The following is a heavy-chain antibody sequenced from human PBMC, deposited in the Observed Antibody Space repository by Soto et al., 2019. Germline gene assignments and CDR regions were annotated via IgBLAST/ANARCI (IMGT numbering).Heavy chain of an antibody. CDR2: INHSGST. CDR1: GGSFSGYY. V-gene: IGHV4-34*01. Sequence: SETLSLTCAVYGGSFSGYYWSWIRQPPGKGLEWVGEINHSGSTNYNPSLKSRVTISVDTSKNQFSLKLSSVTAADTAVYYCARGEDRPPRHFDYWGQGTLVTVSS. J-gene: IGHJ4*02. CDR3: ARGEDRPPRHFDY.